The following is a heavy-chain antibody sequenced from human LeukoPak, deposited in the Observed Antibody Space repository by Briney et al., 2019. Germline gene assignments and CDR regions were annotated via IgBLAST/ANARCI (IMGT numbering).Heavy chain of an antibody. CDR3: ARQIYGDYGNWFDP. D-gene: IGHD4-17*01. V-gene: IGHV4-39*01. CDR2: IYYNGST. J-gene: IGHJ5*02. CDR1: GGSISSSSYY. Sequence: SETLSLTCTVSGGSISSSSYYWGWIRQPPGKGLEWIGSIYYNGSTYYNPSLKSRVTISVDTSKNQFSLKLSSVTAADTAVYYCARQIYGDYGNWFDPWGQGTLVTVSS.